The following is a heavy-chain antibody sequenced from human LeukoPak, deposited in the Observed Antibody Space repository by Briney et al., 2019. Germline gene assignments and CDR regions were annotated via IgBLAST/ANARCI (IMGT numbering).Heavy chain of an antibody. D-gene: IGHD3-10*01. V-gene: IGHV3-48*03. J-gene: IGHJ6*03. CDR3: AREDTMVRGGHYYYYYYMDV. CDR2: ISRSGSTI. CDR1: GFTFSSYE. Sequence: PGGSLRLSCAASGFTFSSYEMNWVRQAPGKGLEWVSYISRSGSTIYYADSVKGRFTISRDDAKNSLYLQMNSLRAEDTAVYYCAREDTMVRGGHYYYYYYMDVWGKGTTVTVSS.